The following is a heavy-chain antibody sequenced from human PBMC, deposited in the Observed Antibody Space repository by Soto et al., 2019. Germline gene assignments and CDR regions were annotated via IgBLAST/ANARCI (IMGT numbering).Heavy chain of an antibody. D-gene: IGHD3-10*01. Sequence: PGGSLRLSCAASGFTFSSYSMSWVRQAPGKGLEWVSAISGNGGSTYYADSVKGRFTISRDNSKNTLYLQMNSLRAEDTAVYYWAEDQDRITMVRGVIITFGSDYWGQGTLVTVSS. CDR2: ISGNGGST. J-gene: IGHJ4*02. V-gene: IGHV3-23*01. CDR1: GFTFSSYS. CDR3: AEDQDRITMVRGVIITFGSDY.